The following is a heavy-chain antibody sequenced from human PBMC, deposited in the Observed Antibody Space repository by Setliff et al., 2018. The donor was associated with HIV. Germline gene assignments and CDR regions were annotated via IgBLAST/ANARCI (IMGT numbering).Heavy chain of an antibody. Sequence: GESLKISCAASGFSFSIYAMTWVRQAPGKGLEWVSGISGSGLSTYYADSVKGRFTISRDNSKNTLYLQVNSLRAEDTAVYYCAKDDVPRDFDIWGQGTMVTVSS. J-gene: IGHJ3*02. CDR1: GFSFSIYA. CDR2: ISGSGLST. V-gene: IGHV3-23*01. CDR3: AKDDVPRDFDI.